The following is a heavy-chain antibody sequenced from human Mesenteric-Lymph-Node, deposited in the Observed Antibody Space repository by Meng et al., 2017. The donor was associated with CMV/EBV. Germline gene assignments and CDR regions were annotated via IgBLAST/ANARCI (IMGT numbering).Heavy chain of an antibody. CDR2: INPNGGYT. J-gene: IGHJ6*02. CDR3: ARDHGVVPVASVYYYYGMDV. D-gene: IGHD2-2*01. V-gene: IGHV1-46*01. CDR1: GYTFSSNY. Sequence: ASVKVSCKASGYTFSSNYIHWVRQAPGQGLEWMGIINPNGGYTNYAHRFQGRLTITRDTSTSTVYMELSSLTSEDTAIYYCARDHGVVPVASVYYYYGMDVWGQGTTVTVSS.